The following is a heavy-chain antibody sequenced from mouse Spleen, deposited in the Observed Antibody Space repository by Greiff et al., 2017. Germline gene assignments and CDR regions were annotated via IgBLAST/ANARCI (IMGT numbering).Heavy chain of an antibody. CDR1: GFTFSSYA. J-gene: IGHJ3*01. V-gene: IGHV5-9*01. CDR2: ISSGGGNT. Sequence: EVMLVESGGGLVKLGGSLKLSCAASGFTFSSYAMSWVRQTPEKRLEWVATISSGGGNTYYPDSVKGRFTISRDNAKNTLYLQMSSLKSEDTAMDYCARHLTGTGFAYWGQGTLVTVSA. CDR3: ARHLTGTGFAY. D-gene: IGHD4-1*01.